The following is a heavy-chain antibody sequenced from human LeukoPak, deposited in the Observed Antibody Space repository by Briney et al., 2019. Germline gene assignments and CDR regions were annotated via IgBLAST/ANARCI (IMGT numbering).Heavy chain of an antibody. D-gene: IGHD3-16*01. CDR2: IKSKSDGETR. CDR1: GFSFSHAW. Sequence: GGSLRLSCAASGFSFSHAWMNWVRQAPGKGLEWVGRIKSKSDGETRDYGAPVKGGFTISRDDSKDTLYLQMNSLKTEDTAVYYCTTISAWGYFDYWGQGTVVTVSS. CDR3: TTISAWGYFDY. J-gene: IGHJ4*02. V-gene: IGHV3-15*07.